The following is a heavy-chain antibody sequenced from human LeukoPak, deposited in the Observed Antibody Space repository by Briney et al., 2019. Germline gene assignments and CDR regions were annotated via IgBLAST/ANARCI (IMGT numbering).Heavy chain of an antibody. CDR2: ISPEGSGT. J-gene: IGHJ6*02. CDR1: GFGLSDYW. V-gene: IGHV3-74*01. CDR3: TRVLAGRSGLMDV. D-gene: IGHD2-8*02. Sequence: AGGSLRLSCVVSGFGLSDYWMHWVRQVPGKGLVWVSRISPEGSGTTYGDSVKGRFTISRDSAKNTLYLQMNSLRAEGAAVYYCTRVLAGRSGLMDVWGRGTTVTVSS.